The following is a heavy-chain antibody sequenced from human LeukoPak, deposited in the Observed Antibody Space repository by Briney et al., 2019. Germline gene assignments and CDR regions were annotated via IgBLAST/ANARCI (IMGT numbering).Heavy chain of an antibody. Sequence: GGSLRLSCAASGFTFDDYGMSWVRQAPGKGLEWVSGINWNGDSTGYADSVKGRFTISRDNARNSLYLQMNSLGAEDTALYYRAREAGYSYNFYFVYWGQGTLVTVSS. J-gene: IGHJ4*02. V-gene: IGHV3-20*04. CDR3: AREAGYSYNFYFVY. CDR2: INWNGDST. CDR1: GFTFDDYG. D-gene: IGHD5-18*01.